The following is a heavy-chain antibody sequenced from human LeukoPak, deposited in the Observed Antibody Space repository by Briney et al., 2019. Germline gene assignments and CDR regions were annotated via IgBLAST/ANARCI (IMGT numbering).Heavy chain of an antibody. V-gene: IGHV2-70*20. J-gene: IGHJ4*02. D-gene: IGHD5-12*01. Sequence: SGPTLVNPTQTLTLTCTFSGFSLSTSGMCVSWVRQPPGKALEWLALIDWDDDKYYSTSLKTRLTISKGTSKNQVVLTMTNMDPVGTATYYCARIAQYSGYDVFDYWGQGTLVTVSS. CDR2: IDWDDDK. CDR1: GFSLSTSGMC. CDR3: ARIAQYSGYDVFDY.